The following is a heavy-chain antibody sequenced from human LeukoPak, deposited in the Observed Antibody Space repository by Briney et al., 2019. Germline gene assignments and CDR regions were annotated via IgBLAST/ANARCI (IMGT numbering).Heavy chain of an antibody. CDR1: GFTFSSYW. J-gene: IGHJ4*02. V-gene: IGHV3-7*01. CDR2: IKQDGSEK. Sequence: PGGSLRLSCAASGFTFSSYWMSWVRRAPGKGLEWVANIKQDGSEKYYVDSVKGRFTISRDNAKNPLYLQMNSLRAEDTAVYYCARVSPYYYGSGSPEQFDYWGQGTLVTVSS. D-gene: IGHD3-10*01. CDR3: ARVSPYYYGSGSPEQFDY.